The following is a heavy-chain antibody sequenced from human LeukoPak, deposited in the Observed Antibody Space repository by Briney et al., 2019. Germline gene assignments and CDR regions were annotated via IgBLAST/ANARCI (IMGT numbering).Heavy chain of an antibody. J-gene: IGHJ4*02. Sequence: PGGSLRLSCVSSGFTFSSYWMTWVRQVPGKGLEWVANIRQGGNENYYADSVKGRFTISRDNAKNSLYLQMNSLRAEDTAVYYCVGDYDSSGYAIDYWGQGTLVTVSS. CDR1: GFTFSSYW. V-gene: IGHV3-7*03. CDR3: VGDYDSSGYAIDY. CDR2: IRQGGNEN. D-gene: IGHD3-22*01.